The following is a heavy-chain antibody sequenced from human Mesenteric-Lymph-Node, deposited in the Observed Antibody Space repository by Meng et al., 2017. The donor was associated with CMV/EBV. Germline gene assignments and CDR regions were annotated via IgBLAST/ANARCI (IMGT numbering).Heavy chain of an antibody. CDR2: INPNGGAT. CDR1: GSISTSSA. Sequence: ASVKVSCKASGSISTSSAISWVRQAPGQGLEWMGWINPNGGATNYAQKFQGRVTMTRDTSINTVYMELRRLRSDDTAVYYCARVNSLYSWFGELSNFDYWGQGTLVTVSS. D-gene: IGHD3-10*01. J-gene: IGHJ4*02. CDR3: ARVNSLYSWFGELSNFDY. V-gene: IGHV1-2*02.